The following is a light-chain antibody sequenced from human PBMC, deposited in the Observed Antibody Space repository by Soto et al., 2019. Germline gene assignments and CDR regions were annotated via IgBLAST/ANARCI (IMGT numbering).Light chain of an antibody. Sequence: QLVLTQSPSASASLGASVTLTCTLSSGHSTFAIAWQQHQPEKGPRYLMNLNSDGGHTKGDGIPDRFSGSSSGAERYLTISSLQSEDEADYFCQTWGTGYVVFGGGTKVTVL. CDR1: SGHSTFA. CDR2: LNSDGGH. J-gene: IGLJ2*01. V-gene: IGLV4-69*02. CDR3: QTWGTGYVV.